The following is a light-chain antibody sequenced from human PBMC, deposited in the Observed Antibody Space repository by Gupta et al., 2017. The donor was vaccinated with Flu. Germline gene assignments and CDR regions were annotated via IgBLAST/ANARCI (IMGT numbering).Light chain of an antibody. CDR1: QSVTNTY. CDR3: QQYGSSPPMYA. CDR2: GVS. V-gene: IGKV3-20*01. J-gene: IGKJ2*01. Sequence: EIVLTQSPGTLSLSPGERATLSCRTSQSVTNTYLAWYQQKPGQAPRLPIYGVSNRATGIPDRFSGSGSGTDFTLTISRLEPEDFAVYYCQQYGSSPPMYAFGQGTKLEIK.